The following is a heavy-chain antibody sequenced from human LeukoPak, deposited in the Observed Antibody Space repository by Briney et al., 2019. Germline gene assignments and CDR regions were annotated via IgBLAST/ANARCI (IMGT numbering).Heavy chain of an antibody. CDR1: GYTLNELS. CDR3: VTGDPQHLVRINVNYFLYYLDV. CDR2: FDPEDGET. V-gene: IGHV1-24*01. Sequence: ASVKVSCKVSGYTLNELSMHWVRQAPGKGLDWMGGFDPEDGETIYAEKFQDRVTMTEDTLTNTAYMELSSLTSGDTAVYYCVTGDPQHLVRINVNYFLYYLDVWGKGTMVTVSS. D-gene: IGHD6-13*01. J-gene: IGHJ6*03.